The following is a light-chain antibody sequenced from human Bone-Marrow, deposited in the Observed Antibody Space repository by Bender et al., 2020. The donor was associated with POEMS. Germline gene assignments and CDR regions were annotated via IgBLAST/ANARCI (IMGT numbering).Light chain of an antibody. CDR2: GVN. CDR3: SSYAGTNNLL. Sequence: QSALIQPASVSGSPGQSVTISCTGTSSDVGAYNYVSWYQHHPGKAPKLLIYGVNQRPSGVPDRFSGSKSGNTASLTVSGLQAEDEADYYCSSYAGTNNLLFGGGTQLTVL. J-gene: IGLJ2*01. CDR1: SSDVGAYNY. V-gene: IGLV2-8*01.